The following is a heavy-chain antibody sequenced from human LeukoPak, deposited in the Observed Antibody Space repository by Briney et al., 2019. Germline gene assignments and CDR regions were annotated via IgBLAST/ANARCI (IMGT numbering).Heavy chain of an antibody. CDR1: GFTFNSYA. CDR2: ISGSGGST. CDR3: AKDRHITFGGVIASHFDY. J-gene: IGHJ4*02. D-gene: IGHD3-16*02. V-gene: IGHV3-23*01. Sequence: PGGSLRLSCAASGFTFNSYAMSWVRQAPGKGLEWVSAISGSGGSTYYADSVKGRFTISRDNSKNTLYLQMNSLRAEDTAVYYCAKDRHITFGGVIASHFDYWGQGTLVTVSS.